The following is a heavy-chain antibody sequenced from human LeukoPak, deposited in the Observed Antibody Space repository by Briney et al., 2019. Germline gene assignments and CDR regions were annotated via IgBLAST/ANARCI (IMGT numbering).Heavy chain of an antibody. J-gene: IGHJ6*03. CDR3: ARDRGMSRYYYYYYMDV. V-gene: IGHV1-2*02. Sequence: GASVKVSCKASGYTFTGYYMHWVRQAPGQGLEWMGWINPNSGGTNYAQKFQGRVTMTRDTSISTAYMELSRLRSDDTAVYYCARDRGMSRYYYYYYMDVWGKGTTVIVSS. CDR2: INPNSGGT. D-gene: IGHD6-13*01. CDR1: GYTFTGYY.